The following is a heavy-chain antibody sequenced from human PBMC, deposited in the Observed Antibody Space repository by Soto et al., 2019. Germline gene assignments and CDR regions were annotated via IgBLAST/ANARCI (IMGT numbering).Heavy chain of an antibody. V-gene: IGHV3-30-3*01. Sequence: GGSLRLSCAASGFTFSSYAMHWVRQAPGKGLEWVAVISYDGSNKYYADSAKGRFTISRDNSKNTLYLQMNSLRAEDTAVYYCARDPPNDSSGYWYYWGQGTLVTVSS. CDR1: GFTFSSYA. CDR2: ISYDGSNK. CDR3: ARDPPNDSSGYWYY. D-gene: IGHD3-22*01. J-gene: IGHJ4*02.